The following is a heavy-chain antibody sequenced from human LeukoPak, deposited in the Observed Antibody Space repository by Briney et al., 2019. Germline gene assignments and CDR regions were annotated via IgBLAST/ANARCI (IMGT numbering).Heavy chain of an antibody. D-gene: IGHD3-10*01. V-gene: IGHV3-11*04. CDR3: ARDNNEVTMVVY. CDR2: ISSSGSTI. Sequence: GGSLRLSCAASGFTFSDYYMSWVRQAPGKGLEWVSYISSSGSTIYYADSVKGRFTISRDNAKNSLYLQMNSLRAEDTAVYYCARDNNEVTMVVYWGQGTLVTVSS. CDR1: GFTFSDYY. J-gene: IGHJ4*02.